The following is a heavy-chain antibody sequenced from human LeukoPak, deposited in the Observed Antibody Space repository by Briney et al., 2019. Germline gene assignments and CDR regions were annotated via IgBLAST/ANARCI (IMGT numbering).Heavy chain of an antibody. CDR1: GYTFTTYA. D-gene: IGHD6-13*01. CDR2: INADDGNT. CDR3: ARNGHGSSNLNLYSSSWYPNFDY. J-gene: IGHJ4*02. V-gene: IGHV1-3*01. Sequence: GASVKVSCKTSGYTFTTYAIHWVRQAPGQRLEWMGLINADDGNTRYSQRFQGRVTITRDTSANTAYMELSSLRSEDTAVYYCARNGHGSSNLNLYSSSWYPNFDYWGQGTLVTVSS.